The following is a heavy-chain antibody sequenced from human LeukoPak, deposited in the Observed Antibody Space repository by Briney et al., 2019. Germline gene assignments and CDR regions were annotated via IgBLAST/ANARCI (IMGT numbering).Heavy chain of an antibody. D-gene: IGHD1-14*01. J-gene: IGHJ4*02. V-gene: IGHV3-53*01. Sequence: GGSLRLSCADSGFTVSSNYMRWVRQAPGKGLEWVSVIYSGGSTYYADSVKGRFTISRDNSKNTVNLQMNSLRAEDTAVYYCARETGAQRWYFDYWGQGTLVTVSS. CDR3: ARETGAQRWYFDY. CDR1: GFTVSSNY. CDR2: IYSGGST.